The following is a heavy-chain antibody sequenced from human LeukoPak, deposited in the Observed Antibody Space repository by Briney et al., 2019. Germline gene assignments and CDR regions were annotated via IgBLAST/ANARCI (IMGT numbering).Heavy chain of an antibody. D-gene: IGHD2-15*01. CDR3: ARSGGYCSGGSCYSEYYFDY. CDR1: GYTFTSYG. CDR2: ISAYNGNR. Sequence: ASVKVSCKASGYTFTSYGISWVRQAPGQGLEWVGWISAYNGNRNCAQQLQGRVTITTDTSTSTAYNELRSLRSDDTAVYYCARSGGYCSGGSCYSEYYFDYWGQGTLVTVSS. V-gene: IGHV1-18*01. J-gene: IGHJ4*02.